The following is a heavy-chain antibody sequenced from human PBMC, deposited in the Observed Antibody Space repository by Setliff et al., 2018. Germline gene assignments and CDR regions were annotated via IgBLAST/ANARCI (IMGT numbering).Heavy chain of an antibody. CDR2: VYYSGST. V-gene: IGHV4-59*01. CDR3: AKGRGEMDS. J-gene: IGHJ4*02. Sequence: SETLSLTCSVSGDSMSFSYWSWIRQPPGKGLEWIGYVYYSGSTDSHPSLKSRVSISIDTSKNQFSLNVRSVTAADTAIYYCAKGRGEMDSWGQGILVTVSS. CDR1: GDSMSFSY. D-gene: IGHD3-10*01.